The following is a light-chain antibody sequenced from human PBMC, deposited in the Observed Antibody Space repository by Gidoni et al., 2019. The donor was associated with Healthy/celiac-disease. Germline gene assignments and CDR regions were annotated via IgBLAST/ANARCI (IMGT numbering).Light chain of an antibody. CDR2: ASS. CDR3: QQSYSTPRT. CDR1: QSISSY. V-gene: IGKV1-39*01. Sequence: DIQMTQSPSSLSASVGDRVTITCRASQSISSYLNWYQQKPGKAPKLLSYASSSLQSGVPSRFSGSGSATDFTLTISSLPPEDFATYYCQQSYSTPRTFGQGTKVEIK. J-gene: IGKJ1*01.